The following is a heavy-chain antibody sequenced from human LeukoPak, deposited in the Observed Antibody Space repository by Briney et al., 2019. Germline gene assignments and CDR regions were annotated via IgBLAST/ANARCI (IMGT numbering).Heavy chain of an antibody. V-gene: IGHV1-2*02. J-gene: IGHJ5*02. CDR2: INPNSGGA. CDR3: ARAGGRSWFDP. Sequence: ASVKVSCKASGYSFTDKYMHWVRQAPGQGLEWMGWINPNSGGANYAQHFQGRVTMTTATALDSAHMELSRLASYEPGGYFCARAGGRSWFDPWGQGTLVTVSS. CDR1: GYSFTDKY. D-gene: IGHD1-26*01.